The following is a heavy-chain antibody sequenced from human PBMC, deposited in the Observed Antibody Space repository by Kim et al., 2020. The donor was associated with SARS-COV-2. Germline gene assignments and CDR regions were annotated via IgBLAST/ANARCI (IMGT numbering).Heavy chain of an antibody. D-gene: IGHD1-26*01. CDR1: GFSFSSHV. J-gene: IGHJ5*02. CDR3: ARNLVGDTDLGP. CDR2: ISYEGSTQ. Sequence: GGSRRRAGADSGFSFSSHVRHWVRQAPGKGLEWGAWISYEGSTQKYTDSVKGRFTVSRDNSKNTLFLQMNSLRPEDTAVYYCARNLVGDTDLGPWGQGTLVTVSS. V-gene: IGHV3-30*03.